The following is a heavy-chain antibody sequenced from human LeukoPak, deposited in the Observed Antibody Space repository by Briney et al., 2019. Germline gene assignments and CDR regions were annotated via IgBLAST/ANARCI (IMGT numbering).Heavy chain of an antibody. CDR2: ISYDASNK. Sequence: PGRSLRLSCAASGFTFSDYGMHWVRQAPGKGLEWVAVISYDASNKYYADSVKGRFTISRDSSRDTLDLQMNSLRPEDTPVYYCARDSYGMDVWGQGTTVTVSS. CDR1: GFTFSDYG. CDR3: ARDSYGMDV. V-gene: IGHV3-30*03. J-gene: IGHJ6*02.